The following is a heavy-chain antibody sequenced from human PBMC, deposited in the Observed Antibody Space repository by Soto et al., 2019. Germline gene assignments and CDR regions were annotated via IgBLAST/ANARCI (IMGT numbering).Heavy chain of an antibody. CDR1: GYIFTSYW. CDR3: ARRTTYSSGWDS. D-gene: IGHD6-19*01. Sequence: GESLKISCKGSGYIFTSYWIGWVRQMPGKGLEWMGIIFASDSNTRYSPSFQGQVTVSVDKSISTAYLQWSSLKASDTAIYYCARRTTYSSGWDSWGQGTLVTVSS. J-gene: IGHJ4*02. CDR2: IFASDSNT. V-gene: IGHV5-51*01.